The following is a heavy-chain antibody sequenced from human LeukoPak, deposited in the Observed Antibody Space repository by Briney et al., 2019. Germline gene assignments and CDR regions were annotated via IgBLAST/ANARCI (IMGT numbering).Heavy chain of an antibody. CDR2: INHSGST. Sequence: SETLSLTCAVYGGSFSGYYWSWIRQPPGKGLEWIGEINHSGSTNYNPSLKSRVTISVDTSKNQFSLKLSSVTAADTAVYYCARGQHVWGSYRPPPDYWGQGTLVTVSS. CDR3: ARGQHVWGSYRPPPDY. D-gene: IGHD3-16*02. J-gene: IGHJ4*02. CDR1: GGSFSGYY. V-gene: IGHV4-34*01.